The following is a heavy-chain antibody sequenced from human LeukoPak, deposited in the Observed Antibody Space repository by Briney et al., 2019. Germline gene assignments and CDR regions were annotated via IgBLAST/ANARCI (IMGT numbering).Heavy chain of an antibody. CDR2: IYPRDSQT. CDR1: GXSFSNYW. V-gene: IGHV5-51*01. J-gene: IGHJ4*02. D-gene: IGHD1-26*01. CDR3: ERPLPGTHSGSYYFDF. Sequence: GESLKISCKGSGXSFSNYWIGWVRQMPGQGLQWMGVIYPRDSQTKYTPAFQGQVTISADKSISTAYLQWSSLKASDSAIYYCERPLPGTHSGSYYFDFWGQGTLVTVSS.